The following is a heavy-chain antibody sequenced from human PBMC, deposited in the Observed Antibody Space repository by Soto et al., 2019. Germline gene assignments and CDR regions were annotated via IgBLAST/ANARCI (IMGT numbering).Heavy chain of an antibody. CDR3: ARDATGHDKTYTNEYYMDV. CDR2: IIPILGIA. J-gene: IGHJ6*03. D-gene: IGHD1-1*01. V-gene: IGHV1-69*08. Sequence: QVQLVQSGAEVKKPGSSVKVSCKASGGTFSSYTISWVRQAPGQGLEWMGRIIPILGIANYAQKFQGRVTITAEKSTSTAYMELSSLRSEDTAVYYCARDATGHDKTYTNEYYMDVWGKGTTVTVSS. CDR1: GGTFSSYT.